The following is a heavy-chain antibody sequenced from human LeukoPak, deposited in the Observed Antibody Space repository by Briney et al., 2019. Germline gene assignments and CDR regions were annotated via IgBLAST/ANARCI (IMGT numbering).Heavy chain of an antibody. CDR1: GFTFSSYA. V-gene: IGHV3-30*01. CDR2: ISYDGSNK. CDR3: ARNNIPSVVVVAAVDY. Sequence: GGSLRLSCAASGFTFSSYAMHWVRQAPGKGLEWVAVISYDGSNKYYADSVKGRFTISRDNSKNTLYLQMNSLRAEDTAVYYCARNNIPSVVVVAAVDYWGQGTLVTVSS. J-gene: IGHJ4*02. D-gene: IGHD2-15*01.